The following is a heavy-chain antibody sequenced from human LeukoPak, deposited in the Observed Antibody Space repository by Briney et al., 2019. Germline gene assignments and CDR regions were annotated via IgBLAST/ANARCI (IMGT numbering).Heavy chain of an antibody. CDR3: ERVFIPLGTSALSWFDP. Sequence: PSETLSLTCAVYAGSFGGYYCSWIRQPPGKGLEWIGEINHSGSTNYNPSLKSRVTISVDTSKNQFSLKLSSVTAADTAVYYCERVFIPLGTSALSWFDPWGQGTLVTVSS. J-gene: IGHJ5*02. CDR2: INHSGST. D-gene: IGHD3-16*01. CDR1: AGSFGGYY. V-gene: IGHV4-34*01.